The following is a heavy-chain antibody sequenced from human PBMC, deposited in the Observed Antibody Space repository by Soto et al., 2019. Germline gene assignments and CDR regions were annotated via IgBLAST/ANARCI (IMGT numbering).Heavy chain of an antibody. CDR3: ARGYYESSDYYGCSPIFDY. CDR2: IYSTGKT. J-gene: IGHJ4*02. Sequence: PSETLSLTCFVSGGSVSRHDFYWSRLRPPPGKGLEWIGYIYSTGKTYYNPSLRSRLTISLDAPTNQFSLQLTSVTAADTAVDYCARGYYESSDYYGCSPIFDYWGQGTLVTVSS. D-gene: IGHD3-22*01. CDR1: GGSVSRHDFY. V-gene: IGHV4-30-4*01.